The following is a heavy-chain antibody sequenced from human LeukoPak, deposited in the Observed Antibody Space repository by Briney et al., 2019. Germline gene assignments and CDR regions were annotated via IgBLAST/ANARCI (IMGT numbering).Heavy chain of an antibody. Sequence: GGSLRLSCAASGFSFGNYWMKWVRQDPVKGLEWVANINEDGSEKYYVDFVRGRFTISRDNAKNSLYLQMNSLRTEDTAIYYCARGGVRRGYYDYWGQGTLVTVSS. V-gene: IGHV3-7*01. J-gene: IGHJ4*02. CDR2: INEDGSEK. CDR1: GFSFGNYW. D-gene: IGHD1-14*01. CDR3: ARGGVRRGYYDY.